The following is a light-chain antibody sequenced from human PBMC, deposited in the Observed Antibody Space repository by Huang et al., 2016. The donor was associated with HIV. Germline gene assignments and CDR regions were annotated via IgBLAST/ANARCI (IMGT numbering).Light chain of an antibody. V-gene: IGKV3-15*01. CDR1: QSVSSK. CDR3: QQYDNWPPYT. Sequence: EIVMTQSPATLSVSPGERATLSCRASQSVSSKLAWYQQKPGQAPRLLIYGASTRATGIPARFSGSRSGTEFTLTISGLQSEDFAVYYCQQYDNWPPYTFGQGTKLEIK. CDR2: GAS. J-gene: IGKJ2*01.